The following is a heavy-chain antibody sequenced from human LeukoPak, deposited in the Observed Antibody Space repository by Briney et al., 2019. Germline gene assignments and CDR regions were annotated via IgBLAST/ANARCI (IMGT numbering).Heavy chain of an antibody. V-gene: IGHV3-23*01. CDR1: GFTFSSYA. Sequence: GRSLTPALAASGFTFSSYAMSSVRQAPGKGLEWVSAITGSGGSTYYAYSVKGRFTISRANSKTTLYLQMNSLRADDRAVYYCAKDTYSASFDYWGHGTLVTVS. J-gene: IGHJ4*01. CDR3: AKDTYSASFDY. CDR2: ITGSGGST. D-gene: IGHD1-26*01.